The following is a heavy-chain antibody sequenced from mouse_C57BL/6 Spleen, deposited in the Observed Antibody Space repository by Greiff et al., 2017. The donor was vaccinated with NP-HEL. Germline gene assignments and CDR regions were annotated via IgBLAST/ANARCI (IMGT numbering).Heavy chain of an antibody. CDR3: ARKFLDYFDY. Sequence: EVKVEESGGGLVKPGGSLKLSCAASGFTFSSYAMSWVRQTPEKRLEWVATISDGGSYTYYPDNVKGRFTISRDNAKNNLYLQMSQLKSEDTAMYYCARKFLDYFDYWGQGTTLTVSS. V-gene: IGHV5-4*03. CDR1: GFTFSSYA. J-gene: IGHJ2*01. CDR2: ISDGGSYT.